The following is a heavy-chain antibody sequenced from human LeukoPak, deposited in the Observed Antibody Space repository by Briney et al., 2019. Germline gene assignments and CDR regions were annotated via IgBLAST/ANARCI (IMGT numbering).Heavy chain of an antibody. CDR1: GGTFSSYA. D-gene: IGHD3-22*01. J-gene: IGHJ4*02. CDR3: ARDNANYYDSSGYSD. CDR2: IIPIFGTA. Sequence: SVKVSCKASGGTFSSYAISWVRQAPGQGLEWMGGIIPIFGTANYAQKFQGRVTITTDESTSTAYMELSSLRSEDTAVYYCARDNANYYDSSGYSDWGQGPLVTVSS. V-gene: IGHV1-69*05.